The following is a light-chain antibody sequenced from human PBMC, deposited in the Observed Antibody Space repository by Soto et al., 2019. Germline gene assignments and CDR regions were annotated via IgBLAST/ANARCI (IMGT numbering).Light chain of an antibody. Sequence: DIQLTQSPSSLSASVGDRVTITCRASRHVDRYLNWYQQKPGKAPQVLIYATSNLQSGVPSRFSGSGSGTDFTLTINSLQPEDFATYHCQQSYSSPRTFGQGTKVDIK. CDR2: ATS. J-gene: IGKJ1*01. CDR3: QQSYSSPRT. CDR1: RHVDRY. V-gene: IGKV1-39*01.